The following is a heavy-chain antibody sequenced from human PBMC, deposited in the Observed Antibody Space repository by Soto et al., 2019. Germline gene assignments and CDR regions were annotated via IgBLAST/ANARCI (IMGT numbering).Heavy chain of an antibody. J-gene: IGHJ4*02. CDR3: ARAPRGGVIIVITSAQIDY. CDR1: GYDFTDHY. CDR2: ISPDGGST. D-gene: IGHD3-10*01. V-gene: IGHV1-46*01. Sequence: ASVKVSCKASGYDFTDHYIHCVRQAPGQGLEWMGIISPDGGSTRYSQQFQARITMTRDTSTSTVYMELSSLRSEDTAVYYCARAPRGGVIIVITSAQIDYWGQGTLVTVSS.